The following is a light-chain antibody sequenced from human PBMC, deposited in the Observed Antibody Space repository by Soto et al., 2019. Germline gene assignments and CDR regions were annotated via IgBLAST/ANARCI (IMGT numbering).Light chain of an antibody. CDR1: QSVSSSS. CDR3: NQYHSSFT. V-gene: IGKV3-20*01. J-gene: IGKJ4*01. CDR2: GAS. Sequence: EIVLTQSPGTLSLSPGEGATLSCRASQSVSSSSLTWYQQKRGQAPRLLIYGASTRATGIPDRFSGSGSGTDVTLTTSRLEPEDFAVYYCNQYHSSFTFGGGTKVEIK.